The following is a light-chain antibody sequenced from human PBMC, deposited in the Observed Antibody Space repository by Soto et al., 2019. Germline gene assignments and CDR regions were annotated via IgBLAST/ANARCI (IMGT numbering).Light chain of an antibody. J-gene: IGKJ1*01. CDR3: QQYNNWPPDRT. V-gene: IGKV3-15*01. CDR2: GAS. CDR1: QSVGSN. Sequence: EIVMTQSPATLSVSPGERATLSCRASQSVGSNLAWYQQKPGQAPRLLIYGASTRATGIPARFSGSGSGTEFTPTISSLQSEDCAIYFCQQYNNWPPDRTFGQGTKVEIK.